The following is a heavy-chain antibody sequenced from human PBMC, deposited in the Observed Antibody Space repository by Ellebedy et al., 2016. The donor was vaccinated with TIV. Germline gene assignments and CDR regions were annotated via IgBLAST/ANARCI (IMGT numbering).Heavy chain of an antibody. J-gene: IGHJ4*02. CDR2: MYYSGST. Sequence: MPSETLSLTCTVSGGSISSYYWSRIRQPPGKGLEWIGYMYYSGSTNYNPSLKSRVTISVDTSKNQFSLKLSSVTAADTAVYYCARDGFVGAFDYWGQGALVTVSS. V-gene: IGHV4-59*01. D-gene: IGHD1-26*01. CDR1: GGSISSYY. CDR3: ARDGFVGAFDY.